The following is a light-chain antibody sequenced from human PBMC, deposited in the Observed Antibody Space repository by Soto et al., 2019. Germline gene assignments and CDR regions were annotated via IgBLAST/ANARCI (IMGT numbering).Light chain of an antibody. Sequence: DLQMTQSPSSLSASVGDRVTITCQASQDITNYLSWYQQKPGSAPKLLIYDTINLETGVPTRFTGVGYETHFTLTISSLQPEDIATYYCQQYANLPLTFGGGTRVEIK. V-gene: IGKV1-33*01. CDR1: QDITNY. CDR3: QQYANLPLT. CDR2: DTI. J-gene: IGKJ4*01.